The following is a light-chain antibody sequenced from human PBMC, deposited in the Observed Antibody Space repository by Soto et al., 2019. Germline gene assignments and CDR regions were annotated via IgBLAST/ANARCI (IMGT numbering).Light chain of an antibody. J-gene: IGLJ1*01. CDR1: SGDVGNRNL. V-gene: IGLV2-23*01. CDR3: CTPAGRNIYV. Sequence: QSVLTQPASVSGSPGQSITIFCTGTSGDVGNRNLVSWYQHHPGEAPQLIVFEGDKRPSGVSVRFSASQSGNTASLTISGLQAEDEADYYCCTPAGRNIYVFGTGTKVTVL. CDR2: EGD.